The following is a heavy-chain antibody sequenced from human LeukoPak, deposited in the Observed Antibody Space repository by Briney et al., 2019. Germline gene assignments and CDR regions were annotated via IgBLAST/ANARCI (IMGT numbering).Heavy chain of an antibody. D-gene: IGHD4-23*01. CDR1: GFTFSSYW. Sequence: PGGSLRLSCAASGFTFSSYWMHWVRQAPGKGLVWVSHINSDGSSTNYADSVKGRFTISRDNAKNTPYLQMNTLRAEDTAVYYCARDLGLDYGGSQWGQGTLVTVSS. J-gene: IGHJ4*02. CDR3: ARDLGLDYGGSQ. V-gene: IGHV3-74*01. CDR2: INSDGSST.